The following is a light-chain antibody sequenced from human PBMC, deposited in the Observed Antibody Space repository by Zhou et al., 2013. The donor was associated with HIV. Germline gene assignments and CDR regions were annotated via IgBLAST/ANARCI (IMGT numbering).Light chain of an antibody. J-gene: IGKJ2*01. Sequence: MLAQSPGTLSLSPGDRATLLCRASQGIGNELAWYQQKRGQTPRLIVYGASQRAPGVPDRFGGSVSGSDFTLIINRLETEDFALYFCQHRETFGPGTKL. CDR3: QHRET. V-gene: IGKV3-11*01. CDR1: QGIGNE. CDR2: GAS.